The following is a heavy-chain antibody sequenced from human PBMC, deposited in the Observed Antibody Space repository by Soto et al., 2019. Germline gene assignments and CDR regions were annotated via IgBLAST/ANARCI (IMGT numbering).Heavy chain of an antibody. D-gene: IGHD4-17*01. V-gene: IGHV1-69*13. J-gene: IGHJ4*02. CDR2: IVPIVDTS. CDR1: GGTFSSYA. Sequence: ASVKVSCKTSGGTFSSYAISWVRQAPGQGLEWMGGIVPIVDTSTYAQKFQGRVTITADESTSTAYMELSSLRSEDTAVYYCARPKGSSLRWHFDYWGQGTLVTVSS. CDR3: ARPKGSSLRWHFDY.